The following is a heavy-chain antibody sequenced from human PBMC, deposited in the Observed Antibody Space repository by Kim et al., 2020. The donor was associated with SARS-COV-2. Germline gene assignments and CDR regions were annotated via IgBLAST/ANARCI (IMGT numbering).Heavy chain of an antibody. CDR2: GSEN. Sequence: GSENYYVDSVKGRVTSSRYNAKLSLYLQMNSLRAKNTAVYYCARGTAPNYWGQGTLVTVSS. V-gene: IGHV3-7*01. J-gene: IGHJ4*02. CDR3: ARGTAPNY. D-gene: IGHD5-18*01.